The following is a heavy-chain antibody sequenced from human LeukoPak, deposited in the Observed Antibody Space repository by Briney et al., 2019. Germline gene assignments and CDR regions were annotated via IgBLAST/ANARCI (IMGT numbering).Heavy chain of an antibody. V-gene: IGHV4-30-2*01. CDR1: GGSISSGGYS. D-gene: IGHD6-19*01. CDR2: IYHSGST. J-gene: IGHJ4*02. CDR3: ARAVSGRFDY. Sequence: SQTLSLTCAVSGGSISSGGYSWSWIRQPPGKGLEWVGYIYHSGSTYYNPSLKSRVTISVDRSKNQFSLKLSSVTAADTAIYYCARAVSGRFDYWGQGTLVTVSS.